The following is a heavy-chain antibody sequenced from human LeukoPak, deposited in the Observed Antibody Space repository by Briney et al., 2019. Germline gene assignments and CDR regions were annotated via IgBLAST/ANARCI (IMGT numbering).Heavy chain of an antibody. V-gene: IGHV3-7*01. CDR1: VGSELTRW. J-gene: IGHJ4*02. D-gene: IGHD1-26*01. CDR3: ASAAGWEFGY. CDR2: IKEEGSDK. Sequence: GGPLRLSCVASVGSELTRWRNWVRQAPGRGLGGGPIIKEEGSDKYYVDSVKGRFTISRDNAKNSVYLQMNSLRVEDTADYYCASAAGWEFGYWGQGTLVTVSS.